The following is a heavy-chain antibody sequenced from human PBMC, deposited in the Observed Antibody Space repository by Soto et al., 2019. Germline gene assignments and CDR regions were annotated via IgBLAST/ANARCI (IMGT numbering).Heavy chain of an antibody. J-gene: IGHJ4*02. CDR3: ARLGLFDY. V-gene: IGHV3-11*01. CDR1: GFTFSDYY. Sequence: WGSLRLSCAASGFTFSDYYMSWIRQAPGQGLEWISYISGSGSTMYYADSVKGRFTISRDNAKGSVYLQMSGLRAKDTAVYYCARLGLFDYWGRGILVTVSS. CDR2: ISGSGSTM. D-gene: IGHD2-21*02.